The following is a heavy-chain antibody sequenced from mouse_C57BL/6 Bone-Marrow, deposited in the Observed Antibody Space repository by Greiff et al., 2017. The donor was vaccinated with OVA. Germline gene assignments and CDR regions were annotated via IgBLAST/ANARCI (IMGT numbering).Heavy chain of an antibody. J-gene: IGHJ1*03. V-gene: IGHV1-18*01. Sequence: EVQLQQSGPELVKPGASVKITCKASGYTFTDYNMDWVNQRPGKSLEWIGDINPNNGGTNYNQKFKGKATLTVDKSSSTAYMELRSLTSEDTAVYYCGRRGGLLLRGYGYFDVWGTGTTVTVSS. CDR3: GRRGGLLLRGYGYFDV. CDR2: INPNNGGT. D-gene: IGHD1-1*01. CDR1: GYTFTDYN.